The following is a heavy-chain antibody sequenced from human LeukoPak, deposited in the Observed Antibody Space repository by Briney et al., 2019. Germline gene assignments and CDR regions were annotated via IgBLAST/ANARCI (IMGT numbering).Heavy chain of an antibody. J-gene: IGHJ4*02. Sequence: GGSLRLSCAASGFTFSRYWMHWVRQAPGKGLVWVSLINWDGGNTYYADSVKGRFTISRDNSKNSLYLQMYSLRTEDTALYYCAKDMSGYSGLDYWGQGTLVTVSS. V-gene: IGHV3-43*01. CDR1: GFTFSRYW. D-gene: IGHD5-12*01. CDR3: AKDMSGYSGLDY. CDR2: INWDGGNT.